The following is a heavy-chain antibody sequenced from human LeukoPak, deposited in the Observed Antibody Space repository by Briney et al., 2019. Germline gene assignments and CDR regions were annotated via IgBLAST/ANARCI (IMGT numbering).Heavy chain of an antibody. CDR2: ISSSSSYI. V-gene: IGHV3-21*01. CDR1: GFTFSSYS. CDR3: ARDKIVVVPAAMEAYYYYYYGMDV. J-gene: IGHJ6*02. Sequence: GGSLRLSCAASGFTFSSYSMNWVRQAPGKGLEWVSSISSSSSYIYYADSVKGRFTISRDNAKNSLYLQMNSLRAEDTAVYYCARDKIVVVPAAMEAYYYYYYGMDVWGQGTTVTVSS. D-gene: IGHD2-2*01.